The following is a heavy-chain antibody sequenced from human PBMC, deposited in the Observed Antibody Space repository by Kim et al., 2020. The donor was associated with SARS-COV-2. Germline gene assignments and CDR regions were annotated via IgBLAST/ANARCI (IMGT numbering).Heavy chain of an antibody. D-gene: IGHD5-18*01. CDR3: AKGYTYDYYYYGVDV. Sequence: GGSLRLSCAASGLTFEGYAMYWVRQGPGKGLEWVSVISGDGDSTYYADSVKGRFTISRDNSKNSLYLQMNSLRTEDTALYYCAKGYTYDYYYYGVDVWGQGTTVTVSS. CDR2: ISGDGDST. J-gene: IGHJ6*02. V-gene: IGHV3-43*02. CDR1: GLTFEGYA.